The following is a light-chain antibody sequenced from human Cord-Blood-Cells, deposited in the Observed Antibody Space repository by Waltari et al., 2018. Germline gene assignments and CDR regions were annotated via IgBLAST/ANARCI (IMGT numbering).Light chain of an antibody. Sequence: EIVLTQSPGTLSLSTGDRATLSCRASQSVRSSYFAWYQQKPGQAPRLLIYGESSRATGIKDRFSCSGSGRDFTLTISRLEPEDFAVYYCQQYGSSPFGQGTKVEIK. CDR1: QSVRSSY. CDR2: GES. J-gene: IGKJ1*01. CDR3: QQYGSSP. V-gene: IGKV3-20*01.